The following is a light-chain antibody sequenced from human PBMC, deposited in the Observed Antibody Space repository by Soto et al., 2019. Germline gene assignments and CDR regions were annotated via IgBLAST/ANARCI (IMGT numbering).Light chain of an antibody. J-gene: IGKJ1*01. V-gene: IGKV3-15*01. CDR2: GAS. CDR3: HQYNNWPPT. CDR1: QSVIRN. Sequence: EIVLMQSPASLSVSPGERATLSCRASQSVIRNLACYQQKPGQSPRLLTYGASTRATGIPARFIGSGSGTEFTLPIGRLHSQALAVSYCHQYNNWPPTFAHGAKVDIK.